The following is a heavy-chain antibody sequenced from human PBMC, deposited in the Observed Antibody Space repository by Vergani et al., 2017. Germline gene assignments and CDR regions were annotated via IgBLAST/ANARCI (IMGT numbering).Heavy chain of an antibody. D-gene: IGHD3-22*01. CDR3: ARXAYYYDSSGYYYIGFDY. CDR2: IWYDGSNK. Sequence: QVQLVESGGGVVQPGRSLRLSCAASGFTFSSYGMHWVRQAPGKGLEWVAVIWYDGSNKYYADSVKGRFTISRDNSKNTLYLQMNSLRAEDTAVYYCARXAYYYDSSGYYYIGFDYWGQGTLVTVSS. CDR1: GFTFSSYG. V-gene: IGHV3-33*01. J-gene: IGHJ4*02.